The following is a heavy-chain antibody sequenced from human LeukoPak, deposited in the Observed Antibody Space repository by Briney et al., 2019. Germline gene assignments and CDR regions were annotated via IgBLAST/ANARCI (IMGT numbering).Heavy chain of an antibody. Sequence: SVKVSCKASGGTFSSYAISWVRQAPGQGLEWMGGIIPIFGTANYAQKFQGRVTITADESTSTAYMELSSLRSEDTAVYYCARCRTWGSYRPPYFDYWGQGTLVTVSS. D-gene: IGHD1-26*01. CDR3: ARCRTWGSYRPPYFDY. V-gene: IGHV1-69*01. CDR2: IIPIFGTA. CDR1: GGTFSSYA. J-gene: IGHJ4*02.